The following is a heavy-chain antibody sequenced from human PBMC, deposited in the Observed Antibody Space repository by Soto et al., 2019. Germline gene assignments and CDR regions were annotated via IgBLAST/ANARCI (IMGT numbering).Heavy chain of an antibody. J-gene: IGHJ3*02. D-gene: IGHD2-15*01. CDR2: INPSGGST. CDR3: AREGCRGGSGYWDVFDI. Sequence: ASVKVSCKASGYTFTSYYMHWVRQAPGQGLEWMGIINPSGGSTSYAQKFQGRVTMTRDTSTSTVYMELSSLRSEDTAGYYCAREGCRGGSGYWDVFDIGGQGTMVIVSS. CDR1: GYTFTSYY. V-gene: IGHV1-46*03.